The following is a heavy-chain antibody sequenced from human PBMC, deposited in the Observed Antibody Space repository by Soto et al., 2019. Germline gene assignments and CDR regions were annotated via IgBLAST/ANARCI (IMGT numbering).Heavy chain of an antibody. Sequence: ASVKVSCKASGYTFTGYCMHWVLQGPGQGLEWMGWINPNSGGTNYAQKFQGWVTMTRDTSISTAYMELSRLRSDDTAVYYCARDRGYSSGWYSFGSFDYWGQGTLVTVSS. CDR3: ARDRGYSSGWYSFGSFDY. CDR1: GYTFTGYC. D-gene: IGHD6-19*01. V-gene: IGHV1-2*04. J-gene: IGHJ4*02. CDR2: INPNSGGT.